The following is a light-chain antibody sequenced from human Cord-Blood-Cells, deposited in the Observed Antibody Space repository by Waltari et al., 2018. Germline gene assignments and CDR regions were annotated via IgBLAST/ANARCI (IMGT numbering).Light chain of an antibody. J-gene: IGLJ2*01. CDR1: SSDVGGYNY. V-gene: IGLV2-8*01. CDR2: EVS. Sequence: QSALTQPPSASGSPGQSVTISCTGTSSDVGGYNYVSWYQQHPGKAPKLMFYEVSKRPSGVPGRFSGSQSGNTASLTVSGLQAEDEADYYCSSYAGSNNVVFGGGTKLTVL. CDR3: SSYAGSNNVV.